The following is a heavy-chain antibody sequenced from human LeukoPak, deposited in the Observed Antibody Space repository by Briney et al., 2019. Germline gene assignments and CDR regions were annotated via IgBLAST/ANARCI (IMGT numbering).Heavy chain of an antibody. CDR3: ARVLRYGEGYYHYYGMDV. Sequence: SETLSLTCTVSGDSISSGDYYWSWIRQPPGKGLEWIGYIYYSGSTYYDPSLKSRVSILVDTSKNQFSLKLSSVTAADTAVYFCARVLRYGEGYYHYYGMDVWGQGTTVTVSS. J-gene: IGHJ6*02. CDR1: GDSISSGDYY. CDR2: IYYSGST. D-gene: IGHD4-17*01. V-gene: IGHV4-30-4*01.